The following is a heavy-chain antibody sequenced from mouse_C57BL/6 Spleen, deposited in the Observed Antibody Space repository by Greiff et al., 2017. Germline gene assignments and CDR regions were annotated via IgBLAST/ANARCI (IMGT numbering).Heavy chain of an antibody. V-gene: IGHV1-64*01. CDR3: ARGITPWYYYAMDY. J-gene: IGHJ4*01. Sequence: QVQLQQPGAELVKPGASVKLSCKASGYTFTSYWMHWVKQRPGQGLEWIGMIHPNSGSTNYNEKFKSKATLTVDKSSSTAYMQLGSLTSDDSYVYYCARGITPWYYYAMDYWGQGTSVTVSS. CDR2: IHPNSGST. CDR1: GYTFTSYW. D-gene: IGHD1-1*01.